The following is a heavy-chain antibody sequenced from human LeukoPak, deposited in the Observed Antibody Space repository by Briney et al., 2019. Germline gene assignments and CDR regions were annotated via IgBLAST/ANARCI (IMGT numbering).Heavy chain of an antibody. CDR2: IYSGGST. CDR3: ARDLVVGDAFDI. V-gene: IGHV3-53*01. CDR1: GFTVSSNY. Sequence: GGSLRLSCAASGFTVSSNYMSWVRQAPGKGLEWVSVIYSGGSTYYADSVKGRFTISRDNSKNTLYLQMSSLRAEDTAVYYCARDLVVGDAFDIWGQGTMVTVSS. J-gene: IGHJ3*02. D-gene: IGHD2-15*01.